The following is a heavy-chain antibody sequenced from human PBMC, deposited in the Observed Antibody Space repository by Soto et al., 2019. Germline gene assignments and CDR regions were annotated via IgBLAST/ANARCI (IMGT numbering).Heavy chain of an antibody. Sequence: SVKVSCKASGYTFTGYYMHWVRQAPGQGLEWMGWINPNSGGTNYAQKFQGWVTMTRDTSISTAYMELSRLRSDDTAVYYCARVAAVAGTGAFDIWGQGTMVTVSS. V-gene: IGHV1-2*04. CDR2: INPNSGGT. CDR1: GYTFTGYY. CDR3: ARVAAVAGTGAFDI. D-gene: IGHD6-19*01. J-gene: IGHJ3*02.